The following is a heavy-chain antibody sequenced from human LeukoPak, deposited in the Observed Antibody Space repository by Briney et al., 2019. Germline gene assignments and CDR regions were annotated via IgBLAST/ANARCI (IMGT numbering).Heavy chain of an antibody. CDR1: GFTFSSYW. CDR3: AKDGRFGWLLSYDAFDI. V-gene: IGHV3-74*01. Sequence: GGSLRLSCAASGFTFSSYWMHWVRQAPGKGLVWVSRINSDGSSTSYADSVKGRFTISRDNAKNTLYLQMNSLRAEDTAVYYCAKDGRFGWLLSYDAFDIWGQGTMVTVSS. CDR2: INSDGSST. D-gene: IGHD3-22*01. J-gene: IGHJ3*02.